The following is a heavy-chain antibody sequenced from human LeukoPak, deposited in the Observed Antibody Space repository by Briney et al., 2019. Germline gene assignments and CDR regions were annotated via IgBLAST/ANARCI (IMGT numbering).Heavy chain of an antibody. CDR3: ARDVASSGYYRGYYYMDV. CDR2: IYYSGST. D-gene: IGHD3-22*01. CDR1: GGSISSGGYY. J-gene: IGHJ6*03. Sequence: SETLSLTCTVSGGSISSGGYYWSWLRQHLGKGLEWIGYIYYSGSTFYNPSLKSRITISVDTSKNQFSLRLSSVTAADTAVYYCARDVASSGYYRGYYYMDVWGKGTTVIVSS. V-gene: IGHV4-31*03.